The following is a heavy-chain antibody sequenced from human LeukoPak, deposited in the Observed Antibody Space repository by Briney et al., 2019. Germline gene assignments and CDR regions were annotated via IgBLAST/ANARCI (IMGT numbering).Heavy chain of an antibody. J-gene: IGHJ4*02. Sequence: PGGSLRLSCAASGFTFSSYAMHWVRQAPGKGLEYLSAISYNGGSTYYADSVKGRFTISRDNSKNTLYLQMSSLRAEDTAVYYCVKDRITMVRGVILFDYWGQGTLVTVSS. D-gene: IGHD3-10*01. CDR3: VKDRITMVRGVILFDY. V-gene: IGHV3-64D*06. CDR2: ISYNGGST. CDR1: GFTFSSYA.